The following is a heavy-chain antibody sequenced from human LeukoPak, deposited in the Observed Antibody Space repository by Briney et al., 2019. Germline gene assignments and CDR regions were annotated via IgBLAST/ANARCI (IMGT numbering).Heavy chain of an antibody. D-gene: IGHD3-10*01. V-gene: IGHV1-2*02. J-gene: IGHJ4*02. Sequence: ASVKVSCKASGYTFTGYYMHWVRQAPGQGLGWMGWINPNSGGTNYAQKFQGRVTMTRDTSISTAYMELSRLRSDDTAVYYCATAYGSGTDFYYWGQGTLVTVSS. CDR1: GYTFTGYY. CDR2: INPNSGGT. CDR3: ATAYGSGTDFYY.